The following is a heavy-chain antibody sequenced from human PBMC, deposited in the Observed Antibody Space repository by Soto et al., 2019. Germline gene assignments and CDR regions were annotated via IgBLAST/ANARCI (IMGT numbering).Heavy chain of an antibody. J-gene: IGHJ5*02. CDR2: IYYSGST. CDR1: GGSISSYY. V-gene: IGHV4-59*08. CDR3: ARLGDYYDSSGYQPVGWFDP. Sequence: SETLSLTCTVSGGSISSYYWSWIRQPPGKGLEWIGYIYYSGSTNYNPSLKSRVTISVDTSKNQFSLKLSSVTAADTAVYYCARLGDYYDSSGYQPVGWFDPWGQGTLVTVSS. D-gene: IGHD3-22*01.